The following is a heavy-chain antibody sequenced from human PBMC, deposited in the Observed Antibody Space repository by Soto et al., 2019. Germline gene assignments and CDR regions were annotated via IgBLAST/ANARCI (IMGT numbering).Heavy chain of an antibody. J-gene: IGHJ4*02. Sequence: QITLKESGPTLVKPTQTLTLTCTFSGFSVSTSAEGVGWIRQPPGKALELLALIYWDGDERYSPSLKSRLTITNDTSKNQVVLTMTNMDPADTPTYSCAHGSCTSAACYPNPAPDNWGQGILVSVSS. D-gene: IGHD2-2*01. CDR2: IYWDGDE. V-gene: IGHV2-5*02. CDR1: GFSVSTSAEG. CDR3: AHGSCTSAACYPNPAPDN.